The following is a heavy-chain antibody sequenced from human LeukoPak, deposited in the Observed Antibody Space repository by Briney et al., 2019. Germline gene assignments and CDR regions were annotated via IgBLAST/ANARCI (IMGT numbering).Heavy chain of an antibody. CDR2: ISYDGSNK. D-gene: IGHD2-15*01. CDR1: GFTFSHYG. CDR3: ARAQYCSGGSCYSFVSYYYYMDV. Sequence: GGSLRLSCAASGFTFSHYGMHWVRQAPGKGLEWVAVISYDGSNKYYADSVKGRFTISRDNSKNTLYLQMNSLRAEDTAVYYCARAQYCSGGSCYSFVSYYYYMDVWGKGTTVTVSS. V-gene: IGHV3-30*19. J-gene: IGHJ6*03.